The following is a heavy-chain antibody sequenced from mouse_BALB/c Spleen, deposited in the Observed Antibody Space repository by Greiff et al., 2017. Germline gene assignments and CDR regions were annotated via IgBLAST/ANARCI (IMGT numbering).Heavy chain of an antibody. CDR3: ARLTGRGYFDV. Sequence: EVQLVESGGGLVKPGGSLKLSCAASGFTFSSYAMSWVRQSPEKRLEWVAEISSGGSYTYYPDTVTGRFTISRDNAKNTLYLEMSSLRSEDTAMYYCARLTGRGYFDVWGAGTTVTVSS. J-gene: IGHJ1*01. CDR1: GFTFSSYA. D-gene: IGHD4-1*01. V-gene: IGHV5-9-4*01. CDR2: ISSGGSYT.